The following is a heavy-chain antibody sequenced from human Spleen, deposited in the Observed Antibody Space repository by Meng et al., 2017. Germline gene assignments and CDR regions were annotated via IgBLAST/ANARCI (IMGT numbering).Heavy chain of an antibody. CDR1: CGSIRSTSNY. V-gene: IGHV4-39*01. CDR3: ARRVHDGRHYHYFDY. Sequence: QLQLQESGPGLVKPSETLSLPCTVSCGSIRSTSNYWDWIRQPPGTRLEWIGSIYYSGATYYNPSLKSRVTMSVDTSKNQFSLRLSSVTAADTAVYFCARRVHDGRHYHYFDYWGQGALVTVSS. CDR2: IYYSGAT. D-gene: IGHD3-16*01. J-gene: IGHJ4*02.